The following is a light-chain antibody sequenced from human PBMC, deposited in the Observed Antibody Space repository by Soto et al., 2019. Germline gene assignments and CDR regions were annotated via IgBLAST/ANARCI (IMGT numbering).Light chain of an antibody. CDR3: QQGHNWPLT. CDR2: SAS. CDR1: QSISTE. Sequence: EIVMTQSPATLSVSPGERATLSCRASQSISTELAGYQQKPGQPPRLLIYSASTRATGVPARFTGSGSGSEFTLTIRGLQSEDFAVYYCQQGHNWPLTFGQGTRLEI. J-gene: IGKJ2*01. V-gene: IGKV3-15*01.